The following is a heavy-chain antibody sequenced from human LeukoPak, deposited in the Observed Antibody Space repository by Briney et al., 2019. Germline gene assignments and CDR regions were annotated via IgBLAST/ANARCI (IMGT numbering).Heavy chain of an antibody. CDR2: ISGSGGST. CDR1: GFTFSSYA. CDR3: ARENSSSWSYYYGMDV. V-gene: IGHV3-23*01. D-gene: IGHD6-13*01. J-gene: IGHJ6*02. Sequence: GGSLRLSCAASGFTFSSYAMSWVRQAPGKGLEWVSAISGSGGSTYYADSVKGRFTISRDNSKNTLYLQMNSLRAEDMAVYYCARENSSSWSYYYGMDVWGQGTTVTVSS.